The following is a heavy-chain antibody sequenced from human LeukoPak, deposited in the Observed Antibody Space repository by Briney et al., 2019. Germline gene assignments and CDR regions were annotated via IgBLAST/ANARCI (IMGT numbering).Heavy chain of an antibody. Sequence: PGGSLRLSCAASGFTFSDYSMNWVRQAPGKGLEWVSYISSSSTTIFYADSVKGRFTISRDNAKNSLFLQMNGLRDEDTALYYCARGRGSSGWLNWFEPWGQGTLVTVSS. CDR1: GFTFSDYS. V-gene: IGHV3-48*02. CDR2: ISSSSTTI. CDR3: ARGRGSSGWLNWFEP. D-gene: IGHD6-19*01. J-gene: IGHJ5*02.